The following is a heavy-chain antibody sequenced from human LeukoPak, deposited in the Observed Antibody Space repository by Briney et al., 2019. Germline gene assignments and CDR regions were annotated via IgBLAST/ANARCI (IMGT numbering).Heavy chain of an antibody. D-gene: IGHD3-10*01. CDR3: ARELWFRESPS. CDR2: INHSGST. CDR1: GGSFSGYY. Sequence: SETLSLTCAVYGGSFSGYYWSWIRQPPGKGLEWIGEINHSGSTNYNPSLKSRVTISVDTSKNQFSLKLSSVTAADTAVYYCARELWFRESPSWGQGTLVTVSS. J-gene: IGHJ4*02. V-gene: IGHV4-34*01.